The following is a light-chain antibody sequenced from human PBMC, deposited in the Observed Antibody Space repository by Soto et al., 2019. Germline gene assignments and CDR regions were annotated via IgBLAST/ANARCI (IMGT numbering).Light chain of an antibody. CDR2: GAT. V-gene: IGKV3-15*01. CDR1: QSVSSN. CDR3: QQYNNWPPWT. Sequence: EIVMTQSPATLSVSPGERATLSCRASQSVSSNLAWYQQKPGQAPRLLIYGATTRATDIPARFSGSGSGTEFNLTISRLQSEDFAVYYCQQYNNWPPWTFGQGTKVEI. J-gene: IGKJ1*01.